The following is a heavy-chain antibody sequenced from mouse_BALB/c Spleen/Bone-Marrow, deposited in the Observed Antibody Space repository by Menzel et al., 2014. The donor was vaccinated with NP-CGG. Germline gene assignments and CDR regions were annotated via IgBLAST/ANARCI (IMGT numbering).Heavy chain of an antibody. V-gene: IGHV5-2*01. Sequence: EVKLQESGGGLVQPGESLKLSCESNEYEFPSHDMSWVRKTPEKRLELVAAINSDGGSTFYPDTMERRFIISRDNTKKTLHLQMSSLRSEDTALYYCARQGDYGSSWFAYWGQGTLVTVSA. CDR3: ARQGDYGSSWFAY. J-gene: IGHJ3*01. D-gene: IGHD1-1*01. CDR1: EYEFPSHD. CDR2: INSDGGST.